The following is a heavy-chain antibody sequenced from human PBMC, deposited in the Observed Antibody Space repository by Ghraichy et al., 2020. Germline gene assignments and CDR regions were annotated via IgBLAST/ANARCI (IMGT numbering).Heavy chain of an antibody. Sequence: SETLSLTCTVSGGSVSSGSYYWSWIRQPPGKGLEWIGCIYYSGSTNYNPSLKSRVTISVDTSKNQFSLKLSSVTAADTAVYYCASAYDFWSGYPNFDYWGQGTLVTVSS. J-gene: IGHJ4*02. CDR3: ASAYDFWSGYPNFDY. CDR1: GGSVSSGSYY. D-gene: IGHD3-3*01. V-gene: IGHV4-61*01. CDR2: IYYSGST.